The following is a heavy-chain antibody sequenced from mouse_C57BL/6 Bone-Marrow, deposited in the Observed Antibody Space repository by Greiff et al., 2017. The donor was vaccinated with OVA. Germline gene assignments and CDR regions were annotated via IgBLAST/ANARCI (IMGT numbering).Heavy chain of an antibody. CDR1: GFTFSSYA. D-gene: IGHD2-5*01. J-gene: IGHJ4*01. CDR3: ARDRLRYSNYDAMDY. Sequence: EVKLVESGGGLVKPGGSLKLSCAASGFTFSSYAMSWVRQTPEQRLEWVATISDGGSYTYYPDNVKGRFTISRDNAKNNLYLQMSHLTSEDTAMYYCARDRLRYSNYDAMDYWGQGTSVTVSS. V-gene: IGHV5-4*01. CDR2: ISDGGSYT.